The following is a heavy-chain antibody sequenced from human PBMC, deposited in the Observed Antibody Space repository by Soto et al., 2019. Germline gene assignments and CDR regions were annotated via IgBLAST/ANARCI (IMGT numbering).Heavy chain of an antibody. V-gene: IGHV3-48*01. CDR1: GFTFSTYS. Sequence: GGSLRLSCAASGFTFSTYSMNWVRQAPGKGLEWVSSISSSTIYYADSVEGRFTISRDNAKNSLYLQMNSLRAEDTAVYYCARDQLYYNDISGRPLNAFDVWGQGTMVTVSS. D-gene: IGHD3-22*01. CDR2: ISSSTI. CDR3: ARDQLYYNDISGRPLNAFDV. J-gene: IGHJ3*01.